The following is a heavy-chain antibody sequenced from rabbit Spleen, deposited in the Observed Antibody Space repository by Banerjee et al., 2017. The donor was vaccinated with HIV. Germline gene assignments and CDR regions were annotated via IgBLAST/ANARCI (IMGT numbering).Heavy chain of an antibody. CDR1: GFSFSSRYY. V-gene: IGHV1S40*01. D-gene: IGHD4-1*01. CDR3: AREASSGWGVVSFYFNL. J-gene: IGHJ4*01. Sequence: QSLEESGGDLVKPGASLTLTCTASGFSFSSRYYMCWVRQAPGKGLEWIACIYTGSSGSTYYASWAKGRFTISKTSSTTVTLQMTSLTAADTATYFCAREASSGWGVVSFYFNLWGPGTLVT. CDR2: IYTGSSGST.